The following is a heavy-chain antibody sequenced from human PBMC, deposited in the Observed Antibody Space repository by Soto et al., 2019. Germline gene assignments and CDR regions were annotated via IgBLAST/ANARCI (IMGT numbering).Heavy chain of an antibody. J-gene: IGHJ4*02. Sequence: PGGSMRLSCAACGFTFSSYGMHWVRQAPGKGLEWVAVISYDGSNKYYADSVKGRFTISRDNSKDTLYLQMNSLRAEDTAVYSCAKAYYYGSGSYSQLDYWGQGTLVTVSS. CDR2: ISYDGSNK. D-gene: IGHD3-10*01. CDR3: AKAYYYGSGSYSQLDY. V-gene: IGHV3-30*18. CDR1: GFTFSSYG.